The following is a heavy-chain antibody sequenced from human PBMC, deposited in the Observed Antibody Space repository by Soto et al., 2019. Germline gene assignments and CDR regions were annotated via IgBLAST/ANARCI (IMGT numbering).Heavy chain of an antibody. J-gene: IGHJ4*02. CDR2: IKQDGSEK. V-gene: IGHV3-7*01. Sequence: PGRSRRLSCAASAGTFSSDWMSWVRQAPGKGLEWVANIKQDGSEKYYVDSVKGRFTISRDNAKNSLYLQMNSLRAEDTAVYYCARSACYTLVVVVDLFAYWGQ. CDR3: ARSACYTLVVVVDLFAY. CDR1: AGTFSSDW. D-gene: IGHD3-22*01.